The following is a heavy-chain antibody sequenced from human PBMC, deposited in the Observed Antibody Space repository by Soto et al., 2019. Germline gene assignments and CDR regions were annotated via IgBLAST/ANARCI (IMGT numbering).Heavy chain of an antibody. J-gene: IGHJ4*02. CDR2: ISYDGSNK. CDR1: GFTFSSYG. CDR3: ATKGGPGPFDY. D-gene: IGHD1-26*01. Sequence: PGGSLRLSCAASGFTFSSYGMHWVRQAPGKGLEWVAVISYDGSNKYYADSVKGRFTISRDNSKNTLYLQMNSLRAEDTAVYYCATKGGPGPFDYWGQGTLVTVSS. V-gene: IGHV3-30*03.